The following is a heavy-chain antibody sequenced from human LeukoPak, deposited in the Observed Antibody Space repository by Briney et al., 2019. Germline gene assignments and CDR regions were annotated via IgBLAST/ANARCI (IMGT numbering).Heavy chain of an antibody. J-gene: IGHJ3*02. CDR2: IYYSGST. Sequence: PSETLSLTCTVSGGSISSYFWSWIRQPPGKGLEWIGYIYYSGSTNYNPSLKSRVTISVDTSKNQFSLKLSPVTAADTAVYYCARAVDAFDIWGQGTMVTVSS. CDR3: ARAVDAFDI. V-gene: IGHV4-59*01. CDR1: GGSISSYF.